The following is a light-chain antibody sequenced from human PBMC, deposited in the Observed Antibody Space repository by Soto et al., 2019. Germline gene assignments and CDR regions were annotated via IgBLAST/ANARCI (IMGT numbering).Light chain of an antibody. Sequence: EIVLTQSPGTLSLSPGERATLSCRASQSGSSSYLAWYQQRPGQPPRLLIYGVFTRADDIPDRLSGSGSGTDFTLTISSLQPEDFAVYYCQHYGYPQWTFGQGTKVDIK. CDR1: QSGSSSY. J-gene: IGKJ1*01. CDR2: GVF. V-gene: IGKV3-20*01. CDR3: QHYGYPQWT.